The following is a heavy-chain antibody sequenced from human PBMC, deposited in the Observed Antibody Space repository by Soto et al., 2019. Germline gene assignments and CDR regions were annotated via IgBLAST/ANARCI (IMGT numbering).Heavy chain of an antibody. CDR1: GFTFSSYG. Sequence: GGSLRLSCAASGFTFSSYGMHWVRQAPGKGLEWVAVIWYDGSNKYYADSVKGRFTISRDNSKNTLYLQMNSLRAEDTAVYYCARVWQQPHYYMDVWGKGTTVTVSS. CDR3: ARVWQQPHYYMDV. J-gene: IGHJ6*03. V-gene: IGHV3-33*01. D-gene: IGHD6-13*01. CDR2: IWYDGSNK.